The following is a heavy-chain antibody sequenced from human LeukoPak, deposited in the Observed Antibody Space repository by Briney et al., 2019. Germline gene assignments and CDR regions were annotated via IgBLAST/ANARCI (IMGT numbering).Heavy chain of an antibody. CDR2: ISGRDTI. V-gene: IGHV3-48*03. D-gene: IGHD2-2*01. J-gene: IGHJ4*02. Sequence: GASLRLSCAASGFTFSSYAMSWVRQAPGKGLEWVSYISGRDTIYYADSVKGRFTISRDNAKNSLYLQMNNLRAEDTAVYYCARSTPSDFYFDYWGQGALVTVSS. CDR3: ARSTPSDFYFDY. CDR1: GFTFSSYA.